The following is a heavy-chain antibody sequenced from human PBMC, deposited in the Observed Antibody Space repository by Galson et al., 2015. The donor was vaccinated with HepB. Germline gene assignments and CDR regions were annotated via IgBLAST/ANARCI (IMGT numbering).Heavy chain of an antibody. CDR1: GYIFTSYD. V-gene: IGHV1-8*01. J-gene: IGHJ5*02. CDR2: MNPNSGNT. D-gene: IGHD3-22*01. Sequence: SVKVSCKASGYIFTSYDINWVRQATGQGLEWMGWMNPNSGNTGYAQKFQGRVTLTRNTSISTAYMDLSGLRSEDTAVYYCARGVTRSYSPVVNWCDPWGQGTLVTVSS. CDR3: ARGVTRSYSPVVNWCDP.